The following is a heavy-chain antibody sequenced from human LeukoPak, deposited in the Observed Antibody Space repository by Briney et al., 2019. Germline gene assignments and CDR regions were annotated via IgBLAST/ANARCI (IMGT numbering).Heavy chain of an antibody. J-gene: IGHJ3*01. D-gene: IGHD3-22*01. Sequence: GESLKISCKGSGYKFNAYWIAXXRQMPGKXXXXXXXXXXXDSDTRYSPSFQGXXTISADKSVSIAYLQWSSLKASDTAMYYCARPNITSYYDSRGYDAFDVWGQGTMVIVSS. CDR1: GYKFNAYW. CDR3: ARPNITSYYDSRGYDAFDV. CDR2: XXXXDSDT. V-gene: IGHV5-51*01.